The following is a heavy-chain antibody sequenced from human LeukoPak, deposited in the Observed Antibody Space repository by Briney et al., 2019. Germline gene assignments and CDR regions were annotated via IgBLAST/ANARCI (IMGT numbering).Heavy chain of an antibody. J-gene: IGHJ4*02. Sequence: SSETLSLTCTVSGDSISSYYWSWIRQPPGKGLEWIGYIYYSGSTKYNPSLKSRVTISVDTSKNQFSLKLSSVTAADTAVYYCARHLPKWGWDYWGQGTLVTVSS. CDR3: ARHLPKWGWDY. CDR2: IYYSGST. CDR1: GDSISSYY. V-gene: IGHV4-59*08. D-gene: IGHD1-26*01.